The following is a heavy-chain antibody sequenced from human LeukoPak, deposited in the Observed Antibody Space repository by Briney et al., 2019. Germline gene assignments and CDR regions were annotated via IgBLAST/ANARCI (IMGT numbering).Heavy chain of an antibody. CDR2: IYTSGSS. Sequence: PSETLSLTCTVSGGSISSYYWSWIRQPAGKGLEWIGRIYTSGSSNYNPSLKSRVTMSVDTSKNQFSLKLSSVTAADTGVYYCAIRTNYDILTGTFDYWGQGTLVAVSS. V-gene: IGHV4-4*07. CDR3: AIRTNYDILTGTFDY. J-gene: IGHJ4*02. CDR1: GGSISSYY. D-gene: IGHD3-9*01.